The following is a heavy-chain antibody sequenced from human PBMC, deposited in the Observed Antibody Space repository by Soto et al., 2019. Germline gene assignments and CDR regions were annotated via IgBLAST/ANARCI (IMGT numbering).Heavy chain of an antibody. CDR2: MNPNTGNT. CDR1: GYTFTSYD. CDR3: AREITGKFPN. V-gene: IGHV1-8*01. J-gene: IGHJ4*02. D-gene: IGHD1-20*01. Sequence: QVQLVQSGAEVKKPGASVKVSCKASGYTFTSYDINWVRQATGQGLEWMGWMNPNTGNTGYAQKFQGRVTMTRNTSRITAYTELRSLRSEDTAVYYCAREITGKFPNWGQGTLVTVSS.